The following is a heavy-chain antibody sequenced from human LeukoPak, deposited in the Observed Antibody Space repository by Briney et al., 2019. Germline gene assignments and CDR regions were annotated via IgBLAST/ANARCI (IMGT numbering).Heavy chain of an antibody. Sequence: PSETLSLTCTVSGGSLRSGSSYWGWIRQPPGKGLEWIVSVYYSGSTYYNSSLESRVTMSVDTSKSQFSLKLSSVTAADTAVYYCARTVEMATIFLVSYMDVWGKGTTVTVSS. CDR2: VYYSGST. CDR3: ARTVEMATIFLVSYMDV. J-gene: IGHJ6*03. CDR1: GGSLRSGSSY. D-gene: IGHD5-24*01. V-gene: IGHV4-39*07.